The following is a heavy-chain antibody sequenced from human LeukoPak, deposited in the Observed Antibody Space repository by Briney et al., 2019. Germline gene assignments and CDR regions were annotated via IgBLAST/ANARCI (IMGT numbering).Heavy chain of an antibody. D-gene: IGHD3-10*01. J-gene: IGHJ6*03. CDR2: IYTSGST. CDR1: GGSISSGSYY. CDR3: ARVAEVEVRGVITWIYYYMDV. Sequence: PSQTLSLTCTVSGGSISSGSYYWSWIRQPAGKGLEWIGRIYTSGSTNYNPSLKSRVTISVDTSKNQFSLKLSSVTAADTAVYYCARVAEVEVRGVITWIYYYMDVWGKGTTVTISS. V-gene: IGHV4-61*02.